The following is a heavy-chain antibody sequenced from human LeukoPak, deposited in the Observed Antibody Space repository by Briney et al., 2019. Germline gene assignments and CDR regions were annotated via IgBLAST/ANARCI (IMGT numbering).Heavy chain of an antibody. V-gene: IGHV5-51*01. D-gene: IGHD2-15*01. J-gene: IGHJ4*02. CDR3: ARPGYCSGGSCYIDY. CDR1: GYSFTSYW. CDR2: IYPGDSDT. Sequence: GESLKISCKGSGYSFTSYWIGWVRQMPGKGLEWMGIIYPGDSDTRYSRSFQGQVTISADKSISTAYLQWSSLKASDTAMYYCARPGYCSGGSCYIDYWGQGTLVTVSS.